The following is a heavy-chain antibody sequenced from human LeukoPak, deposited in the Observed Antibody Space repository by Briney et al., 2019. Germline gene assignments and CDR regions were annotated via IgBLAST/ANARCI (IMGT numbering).Heavy chain of an antibody. Sequence: SETLSLTCTVSGGSISSYYWSWIRQPPGKGLEWIGYIYYSGGTNYNPSLKSRVTISVDTSKNQFSLKLSSVTAADTAVYYCARESSGWRAFDIWGQGTMVTVSS. CDR1: GGSISSYY. D-gene: IGHD6-19*01. J-gene: IGHJ3*02. CDR3: ARESSGWRAFDI. V-gene: IGHV4-59*01. CDR2: IYYSGGT.